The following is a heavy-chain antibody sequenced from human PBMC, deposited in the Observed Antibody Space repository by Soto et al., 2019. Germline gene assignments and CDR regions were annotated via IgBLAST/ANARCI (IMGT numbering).Heavy chain of an antibody. V-gene: IGHV3-7*04. CDR2: INEDGSAT. D-gene: IGHD2-15*01. J-gene: IGHJ3*02. Sequence: EVQLLEAGGGLVQPGVSLRLSCAASGFTFKNYWMRWVLQAPGKGLEWVANINEDGSATSYGDSVTGRFTISRNNAKYSPYLHINSLRVEDKAVYFWARELVLGLEAAFDMWGQGTLVTVSS. CDR3: ARELVLGLEAAFDM. CDR1: GFTFKNYW.